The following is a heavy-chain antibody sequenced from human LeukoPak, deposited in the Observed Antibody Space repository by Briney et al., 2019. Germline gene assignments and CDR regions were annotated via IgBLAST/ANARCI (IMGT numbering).Heavy chain of an antibody. J-gene: IGHJ2*01. D-gene: IGHD3-22*01. CDR1: GFTFSSYS. CDR3: ARDPPNYYDSSGYYTYWYFDL. V-gene: IGHV3-21*01. Sequence: GGSLRLSCAASGFTFSSYSMNWVRQAPGKGLEWVSSISRSSYIYYADSVKGRFTISRDNAKNSLYLQMNSLRAEDTAVYYCARDPPNYYDSSGYYTYWYFDLWGRGTLVTVS. CDR2: ISRSSYI.